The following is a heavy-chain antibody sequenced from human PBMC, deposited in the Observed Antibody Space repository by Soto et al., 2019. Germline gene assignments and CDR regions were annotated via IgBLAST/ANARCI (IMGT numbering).Heavy chain of an antibody. V-gene: IGHV2-5*02. CDR3: AHRGGGAGFDA. J-gene: IGHJ5*02. Sequence: QITLKESGPPLVKPTQTLTLTCTFSGFSLSTSGVGVGWIRQPPGKALEWLALIYWDDDKRYSPSLKSRLTXTXXTSKNQVALTMTNMDPVDTATYCCAHRGGGAGFDAWGQGTLVTVSS. CDR1: GFSLSTSGVG. D-gene: IGHD3-10*01. CDR2: IYWDDDK.